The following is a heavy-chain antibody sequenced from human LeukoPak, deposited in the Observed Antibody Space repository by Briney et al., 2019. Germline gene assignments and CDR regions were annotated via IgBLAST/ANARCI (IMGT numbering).Heavy chain of an antibody. D-gene: IGHD3-22*01. CDR1: GFIFSLYN. Sequence: GGSLRLSCEASGFIFSLYNMYWVRQAPGQGLEWVSSIGGSGSATFYADSVRGRFTVSRDNAKNSLFLQLNSLRAEDSAVYYCAKDKFDYDSTGYPYDYWGQGVLVTVSS. CDR2: IGGSGSAT. CDR3: AKDKFDYDSTGYPYDY. V-gene: IGHV3-21*06. J-gene: IGHJ4*02.